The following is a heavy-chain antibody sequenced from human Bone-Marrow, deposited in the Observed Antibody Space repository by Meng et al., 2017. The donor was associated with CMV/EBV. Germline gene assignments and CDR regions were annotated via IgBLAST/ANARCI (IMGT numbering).Heavy chain of an antibody. D-gene: IGHD3-3*01. Sequence: GESLKISCAASGFTVSSYYITWVRQAPGKGLEWVAFIRYDGSNKYYADSVKGRFTISRDNSKNTLYLQMNSLRAEDTAVYYCARDLREMITIFGVVTDYYYGMDVWGQGTTVTVSS. V-gene: IGHV3-30*02. CDR2: IRYDGSNK. CDR1: GFTVSSYY. CDR3: ARDLREMITIFGVVTDYYYGMDV. J-gene: IGHJ6*02.